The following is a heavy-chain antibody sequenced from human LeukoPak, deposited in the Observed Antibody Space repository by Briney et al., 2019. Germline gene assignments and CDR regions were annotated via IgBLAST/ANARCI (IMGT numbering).Heavy chain of an antibody. CDR1: GYTFTSYD. CDR3: AKAYCTRNGCFADF. CDR2: MNPNSGNT. V-gene: IGHV1-8*01. D-gene: IGHD2-8*01. J-gene: IGHJ4*02. Sequence: GASVKVSCKASGYTFTSYDINWVRQATGQGLEWMGWMNPNSGNTGYAQKFQGRVTMTRNTSISTAYMELSSLRAEDTAIYYCAKAYCTRNGCFADFWGQGTLVTVSS.